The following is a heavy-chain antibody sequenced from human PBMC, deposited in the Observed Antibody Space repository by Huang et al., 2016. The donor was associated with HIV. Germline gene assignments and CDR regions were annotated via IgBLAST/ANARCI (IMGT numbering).Heavy chain of an antibody. V-gene: IGHV4-59*02. CDR2: VYDSGSN. J-gene: IGHJ5*02. D-gene: IGHD6-19*01. CDR1: GDSVSSHY. CDR3: VRDQGRLAVGGIDNWFDP. Sequence: QVRLQESGPGLVKPSETLSLSCTVSGDSVSSHYWGWIRHPPGKGLEWIGTVYDSGSNKYNLRLKSRITISVDTSKNGFSLNITSVSAADTAMYFCVRDQGRLAVGGIDNWFDPWGQGALVTVSS.